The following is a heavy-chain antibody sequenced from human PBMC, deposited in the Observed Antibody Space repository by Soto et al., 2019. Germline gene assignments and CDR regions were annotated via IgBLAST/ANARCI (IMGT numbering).Heavy chain of an antibody. CDR3: AKDRDYIWGSYRRHAFDI. CDR2: ISGSGGST. V-gene: IGHV3-23*01. J-gene: IGHJ3*02. CDR1: GFTFSSYA. Sequence: GGSLRLSCAASGFTFSSYAMSWVRQAPGKGLEWVSAISGSGGSTYYADSVKGRFTISRDNSKNTLYLQMNSLRAEDTAVYYCAKDRDYIWGSYRRHAFDIWGQGTMVTVSS. D-gene: IGHD3-16*02.